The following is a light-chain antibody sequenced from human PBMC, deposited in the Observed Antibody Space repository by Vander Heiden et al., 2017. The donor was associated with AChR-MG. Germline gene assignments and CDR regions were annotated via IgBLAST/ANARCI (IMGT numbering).Light chain of an antibody. V-gene: IGLV2-23*02. CDR3: CSYAGSSTFKV. Sequence: QSALTQPASVSGSPGQSITIPCTGTSSDVGSYNLVSWYQQHPGKAPNLMIYEVSKRPSGVSNRFSGSKSGNTASLTISGLQAEDEADYYCCSYAGSSTFKVFGGGTKLTVL. CDR2: EVS. CDR1: SSDVGSYNL. J-gene: IGLJ2*01.